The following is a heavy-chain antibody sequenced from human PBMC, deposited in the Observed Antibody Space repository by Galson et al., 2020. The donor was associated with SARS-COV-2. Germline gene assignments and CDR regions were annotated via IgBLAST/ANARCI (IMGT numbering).Heavy chain of an antibody. CDR2: ISGDSRAM. Sequence: GGSLRLSCAASGFSFNTYDMIWVRQAPGKGLEWVSIISGDSRAMYYADSVKGRFTISRDNSKNTLYLHMDSLRVEDTAEYHCAKGSWLDSWGQGTLVTVSS. V-gene: IGHV3-23*01. D-gene: IGHD2-15*01. CDR1: GFSFNTYD. J-gene: IGHJ4*02. CDR3: AKGSWLDS.